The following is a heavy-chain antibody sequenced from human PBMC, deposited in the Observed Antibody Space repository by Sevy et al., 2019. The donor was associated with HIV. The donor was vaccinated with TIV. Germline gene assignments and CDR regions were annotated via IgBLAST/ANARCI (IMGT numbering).Heavy chain of an antibody. Sequence: GGSLRLSCAASGFPFSNYNMNWVCQTPGRGLEGVSYISRRSTTIYYADSVKGRFTISRDNDQSSLYLQMNALRDEDTAVYYCARETPISAYNDFWGQGTLVTVSS. CDR2: ISRRSTTI. V-gene: IGHV3-48*02. CDR3: ARETPISAYNDF. D-gene: IGHD3-16*01. J-gene: IGHJ4*02. CDR1: GFPFSNYN.